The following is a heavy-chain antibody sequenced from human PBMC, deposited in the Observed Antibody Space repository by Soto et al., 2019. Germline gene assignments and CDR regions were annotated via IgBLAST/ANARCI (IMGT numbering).Heavy chain of an antibody. Sequence: GGSLRLSCAASGFTFSSYAMSWVRQAPGKGLEWVSAISGSGGSTYYADSVKGRFTISRDNSKNTLYLQMNSLRAEDTAVYYCAKDSRPRLGPDYDYIWGSYRSFDYWGQGTLVTVSS. V-gene: IGHV3-23*01. CDR3: AKDSRPRLGPDYDYIWGSYRSFDY. CDR1: GFTFSSYA. CDR2: ISGSGGST. D-gene: IGHD3-16*02. J-gene: IGHJ4*02.